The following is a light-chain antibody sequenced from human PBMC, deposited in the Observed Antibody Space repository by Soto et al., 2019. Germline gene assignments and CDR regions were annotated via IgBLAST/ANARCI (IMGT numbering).Light chain of an antibody. V-gene: IGKV1-39*01. Sequence: DIQLTQSPSSLSASVGDRLTITCRASQTIDTYLNWYQHKPGTAPKVLIYAATYLQNGVPSRFSGTGSGADFTLTISSLQSADFAVYYCQQYNNWPPWTFGQGTKVDIK. CDR3: QQYNNWPPWT. CDR2: AAT. CDR1: QTIDTY. J-gene: IGKJ1*01.